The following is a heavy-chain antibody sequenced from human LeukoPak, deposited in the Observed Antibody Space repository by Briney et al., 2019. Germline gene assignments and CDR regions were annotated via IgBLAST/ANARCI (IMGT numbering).Heavy chain of an antibody. D-gene: IGHD5-18*01. Sequence: PSETLSLTCTVSGGSISSGGYYWSWIRQHPGQGLEWIGYIYYSGSTYYNPSLKSRVTISVDTSKNQFSLKLSSVTAADTAVYYCARAAQRGYSYGYWGQGTLVTVSS. CDR2: IYYSGST. CDR1: GGSISSGGYY. CDR3: ARAAQRGYSYGY. J-gene: IGHJ4*02. V-gene: IGHV4-31*03.